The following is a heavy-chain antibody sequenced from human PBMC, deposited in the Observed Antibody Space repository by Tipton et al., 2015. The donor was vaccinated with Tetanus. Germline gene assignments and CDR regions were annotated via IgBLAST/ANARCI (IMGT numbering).Heavy chain of an antibody. CDR2: ITADGGAT. D-gene: IGHD3-16*01. V-gene: IGHV3-23*01. Sequence: AASGFTFSSYALIWVRQAPGKGLEYVSSITADGGATYYADSVRGRFTISRDNSKDTVYLQMSSLRADDTAVYYCAKDLRPNLGFDLWGHGTLVTVSS. CDR3: AKDLRPNLGFDL. CDR1: GFTFSSYA. J-gene: IGHJ2*01.